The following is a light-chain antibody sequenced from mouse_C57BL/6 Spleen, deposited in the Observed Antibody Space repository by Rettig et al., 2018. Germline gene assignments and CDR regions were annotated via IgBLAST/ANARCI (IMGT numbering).Light chain of an antibody. J-gene: IGKJ2*01. CDR2: DTS. CDR1: SSVSY. CDR3: QQWSSYPPT. V-gene: IGKV4-55*01. Sequence: QIVLTQSPAIMSASPGEKVTMTCSASSSVSYMYWYQQKPGSSPRLLIYDTSNLASGVPVRFSGSGSGTSYSLTISRMEAEDAATYYCQQWSSYPPTFGGGTKLGI.